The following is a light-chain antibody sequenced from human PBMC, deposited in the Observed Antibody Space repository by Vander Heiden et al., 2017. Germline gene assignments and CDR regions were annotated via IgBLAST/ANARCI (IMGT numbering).Light chain of an antibody. CDR1: SPNIGAGFD. CDR3: QSYDSSLSGHVV. J-gene: IGLJ2*01. CDR2: GNS. V-gene: IGLV1-40*01. Sequence: QSVLTQPPSVSGAPGQRVTISRTRSSPNIGAGFDVHWYPQLPVTAPKLLIYGNSNRPSGVPDRFSGSKSGTSASLAITGLQAEDEADYYCQSYDSSLSGHVVFGGGTKLTVL.